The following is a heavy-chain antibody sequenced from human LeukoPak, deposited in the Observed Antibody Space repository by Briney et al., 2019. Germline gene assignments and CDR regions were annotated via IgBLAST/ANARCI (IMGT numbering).Heavy chain of an antibody. Sequence: GSLRLSCAASKFIFSNYWMSWVRQAPGKGLVWVSRINTDGSITNYADSVKGRFSISRDNAKNTLYLQMSSLRAEDTAVYYCARDRGPRTGFMVREAYDYWGQGTLVTVSS. CDR1: KFIFSNYW. V-gene: IGHV3-74*01. CDR3: ARDRGPRTGFMVREAYDY. CDR2: INTDGSIT. J-gene: IGHJ4*02. D-gene: IGHD3-10*01.